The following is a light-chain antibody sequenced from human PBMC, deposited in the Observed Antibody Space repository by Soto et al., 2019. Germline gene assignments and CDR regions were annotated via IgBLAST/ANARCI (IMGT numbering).Light chain of an antibody. Sequence: QPVLTQSPSASASLGASVKLTCTLSSGHCSYAIAWHQQQPEKGPRYLMKLNSDGSHSKGDGIPDRFSGSSSGAERYLTISSLQSEDEADYYCQTWGTGIRVFGGGTKLTVL. CDR1: SGHCSYA. V-gene: IGLV4-69*01. J-gene: IGLJ2*01. CDR2: LNSDGSH. CDR3: QTWGTGIRV.